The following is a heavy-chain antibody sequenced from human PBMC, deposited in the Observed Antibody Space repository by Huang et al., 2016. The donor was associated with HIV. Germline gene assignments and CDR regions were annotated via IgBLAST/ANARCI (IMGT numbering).Heavy chain of an antibody. J-gene: IGHJ4*03. Sequence: EVQLEESGGALVKPGGSLRLSCAATGFLFTTFPMHWVRQGPGKGLGWVSSMSGSGSSIYYADAVKGRFTISRDNTKKSLYLQMSSLSVDDTAFYFCARGGPVGYFNLWGHGTLVSVSS. CDR1: GFLFTTFP. CDR3: ARGGPVGYFNL. CDR2: MSGSGSSI. V-gene: IGHV3-21*01. D-gene: IGHD2-15*01.